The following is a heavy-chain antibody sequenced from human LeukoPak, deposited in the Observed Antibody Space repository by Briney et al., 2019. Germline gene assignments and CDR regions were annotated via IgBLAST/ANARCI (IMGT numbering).Heavy chain of an antibody. D-gene: IGHD6-13*01. CDR1: GGSISSGGYY. Sequence: PSQTLSLTCTVSGGSISSGGYYWSWIRQHPGKGLEWIGYIYYSGSTYYNPSLKSRVTISVDTSKNQFSLKLSSVTAADTAVYYCAREYSSSWYNEYYYYYYGMDVWGQGTTVAVSS. V-gene: IGHV4-30-4*08. CDR3: AREYSSSWYNEYYYYYYGMDV. CDR2: IYYSGST. J-gene: IGHJ6*02.